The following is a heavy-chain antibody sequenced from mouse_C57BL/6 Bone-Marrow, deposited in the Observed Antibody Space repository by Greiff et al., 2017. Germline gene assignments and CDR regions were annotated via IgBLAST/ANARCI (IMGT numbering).Heavy chain of an antibody. CDR3: ARNDGYLAWFAY. CDR2: IYPGSGST. Sequence: QVQLQQPGAELVKPGASVKMSCKASGYTFTSYWITWVKQRPGQGLEWIGDIYPGSGSTDYNEKFKSKATLTVDTSYSTAYMQLSSLTSEDSAVYYCARNDGYLAWFAYWGQGTLVTVSA. CDR1: GYTFTSYW. J-gene: IGHJ3*01. V-gene: IGHV1-55*01. D-gene: IGHD2-3*01.